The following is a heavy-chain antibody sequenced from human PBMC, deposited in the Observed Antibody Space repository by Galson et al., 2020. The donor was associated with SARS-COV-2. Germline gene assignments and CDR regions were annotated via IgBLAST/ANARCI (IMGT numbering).Heavy chain of an antibody. V-gene: IGHV3-30*04. Sequence: GGSLRLSCAASGFTFSSYAMHWVRQAPGKGLEWVAVISYDGSNKYYADSVKGRFTISRDNSKNTLYLQMNSLRAEDTAVYYCARDVGWSVDNHYYYGMDVWGQGTTVTVSS. J-gene: IGHJ6*02. CDR2: ISYDGSNK. CDR1: GFTFSSYA. CDR3: ARDVGWSVDNHYYYGMDV. D-gene: IGHD2-15*01.